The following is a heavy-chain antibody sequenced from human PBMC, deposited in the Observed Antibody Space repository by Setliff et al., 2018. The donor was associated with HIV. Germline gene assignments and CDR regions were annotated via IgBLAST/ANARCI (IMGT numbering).Heavy chain of an antibody. V-gene: IGHV3-43D*04. J-gene: IGHJ4*02. D-gene: IGHD3-10*01. Sequence: PGGSLRLSCAASGFTFDDYAMYWVRQGPGKGLEWVSLINWDGSRTFYADSVRGRFTTSRDNNKNFLYLEMNSLRADDTALYFCAKSTGSVLGTYYFDNWGQGTLVTVPQ. CDR2: INWDGSRT. CDR3: AKSTGSVLGTYYFDN. CDR1: GFTFDDYA.